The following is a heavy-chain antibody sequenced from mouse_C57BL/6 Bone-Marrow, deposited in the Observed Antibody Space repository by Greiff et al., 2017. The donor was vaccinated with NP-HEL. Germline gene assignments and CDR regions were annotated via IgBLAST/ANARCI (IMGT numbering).Heavy chain of an antibody. CDR3: ARRGGSSLFAY. CDR1: GFTFSSYG. J-gene: IGHJ3*01. D-gene: IGHD1-1*01. Sequence: EVKLVESGGDLVKPGGSLKLSCAASGFTFSSYGVSWVRPTPNKRLEWVATICSGGSYTYYPDSVKGRFTISRDKAKNTLYLQMSSLKSEDTAMYYCARRGGSSLFAYWGQGTLVTVSA. CDR2: ICSGGSYT. V-gene: IGHV5-6*02.